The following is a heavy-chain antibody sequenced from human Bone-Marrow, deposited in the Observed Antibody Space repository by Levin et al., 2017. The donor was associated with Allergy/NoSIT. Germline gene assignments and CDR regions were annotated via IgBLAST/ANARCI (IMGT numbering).Heavy chain of an antibody. CDR3: VRGRGYNYYYGLDV. J-gene: IGHJ6*02. Sequence: KGLEWIGEVDHSRPSPSTKYNPSLKSRVTISVDTSKNQFSVKVTSVTAADTAIYYCVRGRGYNYYYGLDVWGQGTAVTVSS. CDR2: VDHSRPSPST. V-gene: IGHV4-34*01. D-gene: IGHD3-10*01.